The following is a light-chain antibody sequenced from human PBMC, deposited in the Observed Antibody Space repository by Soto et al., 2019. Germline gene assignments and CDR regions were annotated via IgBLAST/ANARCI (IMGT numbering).Light chain of an antibody. CDR1: ESISDY. Sequence: DIQMTQSPSSLSTSVGERVTIACRASESISDYLNWYQHKPGEAPKVLVYSASTLRGGVPSRFSGTGSGTEFTLTISSLQPEDVATYYCQQTFSNLLSFGGGTKVEIK. J-gene: IGKJ4*01. CDR2: SAS. CDR3: QQTFSNLLS. V-gene: IGKV1-39*01.